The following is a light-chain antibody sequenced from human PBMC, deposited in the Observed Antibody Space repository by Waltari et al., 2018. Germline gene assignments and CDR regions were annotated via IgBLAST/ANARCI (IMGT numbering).Light chain of an antibody. J-gene: IGLJ1*01. V-gene: IGLV2-14*03. Sequence: QSALTQPASVSGSPGQSIAFSCTGTSSDVGGYNYVSWYQHHPGKAPNLMIYDVTKRPSGISNRFSGSKSGYTASLTISGLQAEDEADYYCISYTSSGTYVFGTGTKVTVL. CDR1: SSDVGGYNY. CDR2: DVT. CDR3: ISYTSSGTYV.